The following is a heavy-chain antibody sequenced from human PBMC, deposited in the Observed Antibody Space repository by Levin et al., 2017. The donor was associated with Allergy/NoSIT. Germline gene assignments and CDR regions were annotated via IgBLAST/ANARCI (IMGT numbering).Heavy chain of an antibody. J-gene: IGHJ4*02. V-gene: IGHV3-21*01. CDR1: GITFSSYS. CDR3: ARVEETAMASDY. D-gene: IGHD5-18*01. CDR2: ISSRSSYI. Sequence: GESLKISCAASGITFSSYSMNWVRPAPGKGLEWVSSISSRSSYIYYADAVKGRFTTSRDNAKNSLYLQMNSLRAEDTALYYCARVEETAMASDYWGQGTLVTVSS.